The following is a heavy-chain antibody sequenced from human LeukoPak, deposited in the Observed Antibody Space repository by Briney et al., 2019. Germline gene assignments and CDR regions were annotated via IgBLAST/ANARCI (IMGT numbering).Heavy chain of an antibody. Sequence: HSGGSLRLSCAASGFTFSSYEMSWVRQAPGKGLEWVSVIYSGGSTYYADSVKGRFTISRDNSKNTLYLQMNSLRAEDTAVYYCASYYYDSIRGFDPWGQGTLVTVSS. CDR1: GFTFSSYE. D-gene: IGHD3-22*01. CDR3: ASYYYDSIRGFDP. V-gene: IGHV3-66*01. J-gene: IGHJ5*02. CDR2: IYSGGST.